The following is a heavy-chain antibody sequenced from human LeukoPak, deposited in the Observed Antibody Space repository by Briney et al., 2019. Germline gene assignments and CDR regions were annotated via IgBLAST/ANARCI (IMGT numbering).Heavy chain of an antibody. D-gene: IGHD1-14*01. Sequence: GGSLRLSCAASGFSFGSYGINWVRQGPGKGLEWLSYISVGGDITQYADPVKGRFSISRDDAKNSLYLQMNSLGAEDTAVYYCARDIWPPPERYFDLWGRGTLVTVPS. J-gene: IGHJ2*01. V-gene: IGHV3-48*03. CDR1: GFSFGSYG. CDR3: ARDIWPPPERYFDL. CDR2: ISVGGDIT.